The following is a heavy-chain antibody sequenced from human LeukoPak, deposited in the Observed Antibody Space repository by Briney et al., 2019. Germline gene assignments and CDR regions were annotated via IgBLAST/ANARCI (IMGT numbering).Heavy chain of an antibody. D-gene: IGHD2-21*02. V-gene: IGHV3-33*06. Sequence: GGSLRLSCAASGFTFSSYGMHWVRQAPGKGLEWVAVIWYDGSNKYYADSVKGRFTISRDNSKNTLYLQMNSLRAEDTAVYYCAKDSPYCGGDCYYDYWGQGTLVTVSS. CDR3: AKDSPYCGGDCYYDY. J-gene: IGHJ4*02. CDR2: IWYDGSNK. CDR1: GFTFSSYG.